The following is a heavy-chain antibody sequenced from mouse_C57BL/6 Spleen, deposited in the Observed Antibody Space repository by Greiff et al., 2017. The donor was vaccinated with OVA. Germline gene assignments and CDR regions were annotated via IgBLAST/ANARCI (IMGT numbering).Heavy chain of an antibody. V-gene: IGHV1-55*01. CDR1: GYTFTSYW. J-gene: IGHJ4*01. CDR2: IYPGSGST. Sequence: QVHVKQPGAELVKPGASVKMSCKASGYTFTSYWITWVKQRPGQGLEWIGDIYPGSGSTNYNEKFKGKATLTVDTSSSPAYMQLSSLTSEDSAVYDCARGDYGSSYDAMDYWGKGTSVTVSS. D-gene: IGHD1-1*01. CDR3: ARGDYGSSYDAMDY.